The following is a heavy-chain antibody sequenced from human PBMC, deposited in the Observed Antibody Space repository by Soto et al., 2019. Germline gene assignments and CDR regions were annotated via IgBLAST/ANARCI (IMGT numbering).Heavy chain of an antibody. V-gene: IGHV3-21*01. D-gene: IGHD1-1*01. CDR1: GFVFSSYT. CDR2: ISGARTSI. Sequence: EVQMVESGGGLVKPGGSLRLSCAASGFVFSSYTLHWVRLPPGKGLEWVSSISGARTSIYYADSVRGRFTVFRDNTNISLSLQMDRLRAEDTALYYCARGMQLQRPGRGHDVLDIWGLGTMVTVSS. CDR3: ARGMQLQRPGRGHDVLDI. J-gene: IGHJ3*02.